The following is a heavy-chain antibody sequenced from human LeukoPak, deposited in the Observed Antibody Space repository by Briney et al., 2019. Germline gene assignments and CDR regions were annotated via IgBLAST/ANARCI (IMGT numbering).Heavy chain of an antibody. V-gene: IGHV3-53*01. Sequence: GGSLRLSCAASGFTFSSYSMTWVRQAPGKGLEWVSVIHTGGSAYYADSVKGRFIISRDNSKNTLYLQINNLRAEDTAVYYCASSNWNSVNYYYAMDVWGQGTTVIVSS. CDR1: GFTFSSYS. CDR3: ASSNWNSVNYYYAMDV. J-gene: IGHJ6*02. D-gene: IGHD1-7*01. CDR2: IHTGGSA.